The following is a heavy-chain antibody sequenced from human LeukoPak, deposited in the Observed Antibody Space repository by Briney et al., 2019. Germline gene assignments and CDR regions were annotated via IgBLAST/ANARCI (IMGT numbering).Heavy chain of an antibody. CDR2: LSVGDATT. J-gene: IGHJ4*02. D-gene: IGHD6-13*01. V-gene: IGHV3-23*01. CDR1: GFAFSTFG. CDR3: AVPVGMDY. Sequence: GGSLRLSCAASGFAFSTFGMNWVRQTPGKGLGWVATLSVGDATTYYADSVKGRFAISRDISKNMLYLQMNSLRAEDTAIYYCAVPVGMDYWGQGTLVTVSS.